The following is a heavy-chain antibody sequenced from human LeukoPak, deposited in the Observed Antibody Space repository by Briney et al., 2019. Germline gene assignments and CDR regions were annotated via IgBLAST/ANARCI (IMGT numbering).Heavy chain of an antibody. CDR3: ARGENDAFTAFHI. D-gene: IGHD1-1*01. CDR2: ISSSGRTI. CDR1: GFTFNDYE. Sequence: PTGGSLRLSCAASGFTFNDYEMNWVRQAPGKGLEWVSYISSSGRTIFYADSVKGRFTISRDNAKNSLYLQMNGLRAEDTAVYYCARGENDAFTAFHIWGQGTMVTVSS. V-gene: IGHV3-48*03. J-gene: IGHJ3*02.